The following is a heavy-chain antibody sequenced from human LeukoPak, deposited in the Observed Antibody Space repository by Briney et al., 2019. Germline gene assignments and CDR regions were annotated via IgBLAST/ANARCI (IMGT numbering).Heavy chain of an antibody. D-gene: IGHD4-23*01. CDR2: ISGSGEST. CDR3: ARARYGGNRPGFYYYYMDV. J-gene: IGHJ6*03. CDR1: GFTFRSYG. Sequence: GGSLRLSCAASGFTFRSYGMSWVRQAPGKGLEWVSGISGSGESTYYADSVKGRFTISRDNAKNSLCLQMNSLRAEDTAVYYCARARYGGNRPGFYYYYMDVWGKGTTVTVSS. V-gene: IGHV3-23*01.